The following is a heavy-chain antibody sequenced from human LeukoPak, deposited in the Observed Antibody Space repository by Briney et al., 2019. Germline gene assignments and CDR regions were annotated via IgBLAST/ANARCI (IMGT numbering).Heavy chain of an antibody. CDR1: GGSISSGGYS. Sequence: PSETLSLTCAVSGGSISSGGYSWSWIRQPPGKGLEWIGYIYHSGSTYYNPSLKSRVTISVDRSKNQFSLKLSSVTAADTAVYYCARLTPRGYFDWLYPGFVGVWGQGTLVTVSS. CDR3: ARLTPRGYFDWLYPGFVGV. V-gene: IGHV4-30-2*01. D-gene: IGHD3-9*01. J-gene: IGHJ4*02. CDR2: IYHSGST.